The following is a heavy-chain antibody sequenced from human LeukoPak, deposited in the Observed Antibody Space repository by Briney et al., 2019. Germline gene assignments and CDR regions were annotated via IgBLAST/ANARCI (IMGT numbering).Heavy chain of an antibody. Sequence: SETLSLTCTVSGGSISSSGYYWGWIRQPPGKGPEWIGSVYYSGSTYYNPSLESRVTISVDTSKNQFSLKLSSVTAADTAVYYCARHRGYCSSSSCHPFDYWGLGTLVTVSS. CDR2: VYYSGST. D-gene: IGHD2-2*01. CDR3: ARHRGYCSSSSCHPFDY. V-gene: IGHV4-39*01. CDR1: GGSISSSGYY. J-gene: IGHJ4*02.